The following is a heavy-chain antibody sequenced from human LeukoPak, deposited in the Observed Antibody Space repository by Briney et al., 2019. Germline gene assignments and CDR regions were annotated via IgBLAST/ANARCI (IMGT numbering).Heavy chain of an antibody. CDR1: GYTFTGYY. CDR2: ISAYNGNT. V-gene: IGHV1-18*04. Sequence: ASVKVSCKASGYTFTGYYMHWVRQAPGQGLEWMGWISAYNGNTNYAQKLQGRVTMTTDTSTSTAYMELRSLRSDDTAVYYCARAGEQLDPGFDYWGQGTLVTVSS. CDR3: ARAGEQLDPGFDY. J-gene: IGHJ4*02. D-gene: IGHD6-6*01.